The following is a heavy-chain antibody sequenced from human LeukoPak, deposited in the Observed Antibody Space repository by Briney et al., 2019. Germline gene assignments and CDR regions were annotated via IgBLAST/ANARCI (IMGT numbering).Heavy chain of an antibody. V-gene: IGHV3-7*01. D-gene: IGHD4-17*01. CDR3: VRLFGGVTTFDY. Sequence: TGGSLGLSCAASGFTFSTYSMSWVRQAPGKGLDGVASINQDGSAEYYVDSVRGRFTISRDNAKNSLYLQVNSLRVDDTAVYYCVRLFGGVTTFDYWGQGTLVTVSS. CDR1: GFTFSTYS. J-gene: IGHJ4*02. CDR2: INQDGSAE.